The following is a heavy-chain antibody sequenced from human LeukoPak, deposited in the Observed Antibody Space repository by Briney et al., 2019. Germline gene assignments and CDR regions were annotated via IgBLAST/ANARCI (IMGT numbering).Heavy chain of an antibody. J-gene: IGHJ5*02. CDR1: AGSISSYY. Sequence: MASDTLSLTCTDSAGSISSYYWSWILQPPGKGLEWLGYIYYSGSTNYNPSLKSRVTISVDTSKNQFSLKLSSVTAADTAVYYCARDRSAGWFDPWGQGTLVTVSS. CDR3: ARDRSAGWFDP. CDR2: IYYSGST. V-gene: IGHV4-59*01.